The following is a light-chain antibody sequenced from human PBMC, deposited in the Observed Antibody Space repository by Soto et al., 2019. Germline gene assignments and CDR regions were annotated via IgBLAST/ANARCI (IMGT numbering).Light chain of an antibody. V-gene: IGKV3D-20*02. CDR2: STS. CDR3: QQRSDWPWT. Sequence: EIVLTQSPGTLSLSPGERATLSCRASQSVGDTYLAWYQQKPGQAPRLLMYSTSIRATGIPARFSGGGSGTDFTLTISNLEPEDWAVYDGQQRSDWPWTFGQGTKVDI. J-gene: IGKJ1*01. CDR1: QSVGDTY.